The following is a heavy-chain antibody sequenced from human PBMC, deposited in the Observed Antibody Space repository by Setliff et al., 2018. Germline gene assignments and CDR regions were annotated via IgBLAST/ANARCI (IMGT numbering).Heavy chain of an antibody. CDR3: ARGFLRYDSGTYYTY. CDR1: GGSISYNY. D-gene: IGHD3-10*01. V-gene: IGHV4-4*07. Sequence: SETLSLTCTVSGGSISYNYWSWIRQPAGKGLQWIGRINTSGSTKYNPSLKSRVTMSVDTSKNQLSLTLSSVTAADTAVYYCARGFLRYDSGTYYTYWGQGTLVTVSS. J-gene: IGHJ4*02. CDR2: INTSGST.